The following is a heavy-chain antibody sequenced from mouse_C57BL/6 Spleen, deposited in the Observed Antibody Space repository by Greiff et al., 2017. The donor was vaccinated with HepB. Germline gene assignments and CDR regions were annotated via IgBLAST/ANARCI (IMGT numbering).Heavy chain of an antibody. J-gene: IGHJ2*01. CDR1: GYTFTDYY. D-gene: IGHD3-2*02. CDR3: AGTAQVPYYFDY. V-gene: IGHV1-19*01. CDR2: INPYNGGT. Sequence: EVKVVESGPVLVKPGASVKMSCKASGYTFTDYYMNWVKQSHGKSLEWIGVINPYNGGTSYNQKFKGKATLTVDKSSSTAYMELNSLTSEDSAVYYCAGTAQVPYYFDYWGQGTTLTVSS.